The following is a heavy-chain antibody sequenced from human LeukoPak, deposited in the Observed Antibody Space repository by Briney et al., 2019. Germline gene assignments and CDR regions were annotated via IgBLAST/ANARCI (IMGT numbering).Heavy chain of an antibody. Sequence: SVKVSCKASLGTFSSYAISWVRQAPGQGLECMGGIIPIFGTANYAQKFQGRVTITADESTSTAYMELSSLRSEDTAVYYCARDKGIDLPPMDIWGQGTMVTVSS. CDR1: LGTFSSYA. V-gene: IGHV1-69*01. CDR3: ARDKGIDLPPMDI. CDR2: IIPIFGTA. J-gene: IGHJ3*02.